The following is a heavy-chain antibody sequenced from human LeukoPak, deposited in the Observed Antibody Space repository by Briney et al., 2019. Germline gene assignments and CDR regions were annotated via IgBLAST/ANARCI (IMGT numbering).Heavy chain of an antibody. D-gene: IGHD2-2*01. CDR1: GFTLSDYN. CDR2: ISTSSRYI. V-gene: IGHV3-21*01. CDR3: ARADCSGSTCYLRRSWFDP. Sequence: GGSLRLSCAASGFTLSDYNMNWVRQAPGKGLEWVSSISTSSRYIYYADSVKGRFTISRDDAKNSLYLQMNYLRAEDTAVYYCARADCSGSTCYLRRSWFDPWGEGSLVTASS. J-gene: IGHJ5*02.